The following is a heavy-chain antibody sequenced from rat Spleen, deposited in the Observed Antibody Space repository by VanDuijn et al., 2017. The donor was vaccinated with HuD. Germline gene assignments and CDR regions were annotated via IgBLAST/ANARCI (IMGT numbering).Heavy chain of an antibody. CDR1: GFTFSDYN. CDR3: ARPNYGYPFAY. D-gene: IGHD1-11*01. V-gene: IGHV5-7*01. Sequence: EVQLVESGGVLVQPGRSLKLSCAASGFTFSDYNMAWVRQAPKKGLEWVATISYDGSSTYYRYSVKGLFTISRDNAKSTLYLQMDSLRSEDTATYYCARPNYGYPFAYWGQGTLVTVSS. J-gene: IGHJ3*01. CDR2: ISYDGSST.